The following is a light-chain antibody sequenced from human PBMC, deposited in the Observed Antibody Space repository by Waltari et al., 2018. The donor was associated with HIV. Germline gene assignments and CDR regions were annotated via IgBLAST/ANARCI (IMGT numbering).Light chain of an antibody. CDR1: NSDIGSYNR. V-gene: IGLV2-18*02. J-gene: IGLJ1*01. Sequence: QSALTQPLAVSGSPGPSVTISCTGTNSDIGSYNRVCWDQQTPGTAPKLVIYDVSSRPAGVPDRFSGSKSGHTAALTISVLYAEDDGDYYCSSYTTTTYLVFGPGTKVTGL. CDR3: SSYTTTTYLV. CDR2: DVS.